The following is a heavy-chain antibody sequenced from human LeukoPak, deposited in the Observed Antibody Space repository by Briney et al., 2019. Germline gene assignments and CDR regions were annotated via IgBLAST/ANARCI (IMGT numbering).Heavy chain of an antibody. CDR2: IIPIFGTA. Sequence: SVKVSCKASGGTFSSYAISWVRQAPGQGLEWMGRIIPIFGTANYAQKFQGRVTITTDESTSTAYMELSSLRSEDTAVYYCARVGPDCSSTSCYLDYWGQGTLVTVSS. CDR1: GGTFSSYA. D-gene: IGHD2-2*01. V-gene: IGHV1-69*05. J-gene: IGHJ4*02. CDR3: ARVGPDCSSTSCYLDY.